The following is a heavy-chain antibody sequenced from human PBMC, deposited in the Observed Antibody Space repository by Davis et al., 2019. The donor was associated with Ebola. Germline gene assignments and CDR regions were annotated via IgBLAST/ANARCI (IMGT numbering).Heavy chain of an antibody. J-gene: IGHJ4*01. CDR3: AGGDFWSGQFDY. CDR1: GFTFSSYA. CDR2: ISGIGGST. V-gene: IGHV3-23*01. D-gene: IGHD3-3*01. Sequence: PGGSLRLSCAASGFTFSSYAMSWVRQAPDKGLEWVSGISGIGGSTYYADSVKGRFTVSRDNSKNTLFLQMTSLRAEDTALYDCAGGDFWSGQFDYWGHGTLVTVSS.